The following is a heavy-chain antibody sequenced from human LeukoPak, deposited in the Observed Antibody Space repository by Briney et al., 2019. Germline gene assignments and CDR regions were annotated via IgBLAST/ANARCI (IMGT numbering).Heavy chain of an antibody. CDR2: IYYSGST. D-gene: IGHD6-19*01. J-gene: IGHJ3*02. CDR1: GFTFSDDW. Sequence: PGGSLRLSCAASGFTFSDDWMRWVREAPGEGLERVGGIYYSGSTYYNPSLKSPVTISVDTSKNQFSLKLSSVTAADTAVYYCARDQGSGSENDAFDIWGQGTMVTVSS. CDR3: ARDQGSGSENDAFDI. V-gene: IGHV4-4*02.